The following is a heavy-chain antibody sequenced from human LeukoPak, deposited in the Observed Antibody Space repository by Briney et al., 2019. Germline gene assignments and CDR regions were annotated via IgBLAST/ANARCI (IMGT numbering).Heavy chain of an antibody. CDR2: IYYSGST. V-gene: IGHV4-39*01. CDR1: GDSISSGSYY. D-gene: IGHD3-22*01. J-gene: IGHJ4*02. CDR3: ARQVRDSSPGLYFDY. Sequence: SETLSLTCTVSGDSISSGSYYWGWIRQPPGKGLEWIGSIYYSGSTYYNPSLKSRVTISVDTSKNQFSLKLSSVTAADTAVYYCARQVRDSSPGLYFDYWGQGTLVTVSS.